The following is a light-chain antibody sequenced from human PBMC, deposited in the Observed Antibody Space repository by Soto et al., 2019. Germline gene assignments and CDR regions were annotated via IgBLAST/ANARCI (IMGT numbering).Light chain of an antibody. CDR2: TAS. J-gene: IGKJ2*01. V-gene: IGKV1-9*01. CDR1: QGISNY. CDR3: QQFNNYPRT. Sequence: DIQVTQSPSFLSASVGDRVTITCRASQGISNYLAWYQQKPGRAPKLLIYTASTLHSGVPSRFSGSGSGTEFTLTISSLEPEDFATYYCQQFNNYPRTFGQGTKLEIK.